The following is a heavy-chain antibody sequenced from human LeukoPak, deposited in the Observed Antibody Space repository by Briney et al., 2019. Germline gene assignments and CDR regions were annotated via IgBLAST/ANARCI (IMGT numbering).Heavy chain of an antibody. D-gene: IGHD3-10*01. CDR3: ARGFGRFGELYEHYYHLWDA. V-gene: IGHV3-21*01. CDR1: GFTFSASS. CDR2: ISSSHYI. Sequence: GGSLRLSCAASGFTFSASSMNWVRQAPGKGLEWVSSISSSHYIFYADSLKGRFTISRDNAKNSLYLQMNSLRAEDTAVYYCARGFGRFGELYEHYYHLWDAWGQGTTVTVSS. J-gene: IGHJ6*02.